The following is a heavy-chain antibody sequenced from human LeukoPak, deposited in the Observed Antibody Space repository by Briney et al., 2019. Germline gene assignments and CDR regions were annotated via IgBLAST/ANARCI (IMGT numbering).Heavy chain of an antibody. CDR3: AREDPQTTVPEGMDV. Sequence: SETLSLTCTVSGGSISHYYWSWTRQSPGKGLEWIGYIYYSGTTNYNPSLKSRVTISVDTSRNQFSLQLRSVTAADTAVYYCAREDPQTTVPEGMDVWGQGTTVIVSS. V-gene: IGHV4-59*01. D-gene: IGHD4-17*01. J-gene: IGHJ6*02. CDR1: GGSISHYY. CDR2: IYYSGTT.